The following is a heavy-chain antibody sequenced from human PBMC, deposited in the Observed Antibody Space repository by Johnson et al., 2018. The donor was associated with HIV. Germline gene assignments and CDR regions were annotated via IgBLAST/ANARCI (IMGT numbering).Heavy chain of an antibody. CDR2: IKCDGSEK. D-gene: IGHD1-26*01. CDR3: ARERWSEGRELRGAFDI. CDR1: GFTFSSSW. V-gene: IGHV3-52*01. Sequence: MLLVESGGGVVQPGRSLRLSCAASGFTFSSSWMHWVCQAPEKGLEGVADIKCDGSEKYYVDSVKGRLTIYRDNAKNYLYLQVNSLRAEDTALYYCARERWSEGRELRGAFDIWGHGTMVTVSS. J-gene: IGHJ3*02.